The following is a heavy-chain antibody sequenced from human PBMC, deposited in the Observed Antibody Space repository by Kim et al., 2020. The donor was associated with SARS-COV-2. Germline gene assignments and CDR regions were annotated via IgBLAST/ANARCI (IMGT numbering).Heavy chain of an antibody. D-gene: IGHD3-22*01. V-gene: IGHV3-23*01. Sequence: GGSLRLSCAASGFTFSSYAMSWVRQAPGKGLEWVSAISGSGGSTYYADSVKGRFTISRDNSKNTLYLQMNSLRAEDTAVYYCAKDLRRRITMIVVVIDYWGQGTLVTVSS. CDR3: AKDLRRRITMIVVVIDY. J-gene: IGHJ4*02. CDR1: GFTFSSYA. CDR2: ISGSGGST.